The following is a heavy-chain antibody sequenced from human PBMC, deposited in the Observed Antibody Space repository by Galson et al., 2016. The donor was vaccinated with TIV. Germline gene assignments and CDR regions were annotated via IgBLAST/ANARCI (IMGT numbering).Heavy chain of an antibody. CDR2: TIPMFGTA. V-gene: IGHV1-69*05. CDR1: GGTLSNYA. D-gene: IGHD5-18*01. Sequence: SVKVSCKASGGTLSNYAISWVRQAPRQGLEWMGGTIPMFGTANYAQKFQGRVTITTDESTSTAYMELSSLKSEDTAVYYCASGVGTVMGQYYMDVWGKGTTVTVSS. J-gene: IGHJ6*03. CDR3: ASGVGTVMGQYYMDV.